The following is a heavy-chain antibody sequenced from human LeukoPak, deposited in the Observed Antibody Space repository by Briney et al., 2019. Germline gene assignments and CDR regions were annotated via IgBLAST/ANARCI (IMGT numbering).Heavy chain of an antibody. Sequence: GRSLRLSCAASGFTFSSYGMHWVRQAPGKGLEWVAVISYDGSNKYYADSVKGRFTISRDNSKNTLYLQMNSLRAEDTAVYHCAKGQASFDYWGQGTLVTVSS. CDR3: AKGQASFDY. J-gene: IGHJ4*02. V-gene: IGHV3-30*18. D-gene: IGHD1-26*01. CDR2: ISYDGSNK. CDR1: GFTFSSYG.